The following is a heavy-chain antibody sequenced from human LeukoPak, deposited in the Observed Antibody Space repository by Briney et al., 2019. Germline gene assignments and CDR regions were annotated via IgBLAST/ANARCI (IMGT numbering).Heavy chain of an antibody. V-gene: IGHV3-23*01. CDR1: GFTFSSYA. CDR2: ITGSGGST. J-gene: IGHJ4*02. Sequence: PGGSLRLSCAASGFTFSSYAMNWVRQAPGKGLEWVSAITGSGGSTYYVDSVKGRFTISRDNSKNTLYLQMNSLRAEDTAVYYCAKVSPPYCSGGSCYSFDYWGQGTLVTVSS. D-gene: IGHD2-15*01. CDR3: AKVSPPYCSGGSCYSFDY.